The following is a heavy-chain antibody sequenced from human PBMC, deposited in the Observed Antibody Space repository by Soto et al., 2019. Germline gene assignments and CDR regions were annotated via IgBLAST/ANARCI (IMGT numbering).Heavy chain of an antibody. Sequence: GGSLRLSCAASGFTFSSYGMHWVRQAPGKGLEWVAVISYDGSNKYYADSVKGRFTISRDNSKNTLYLQMNSLRAEDTAVYYCPKDGYWSSGWYKGFFDYWGQGTLVTVSS. J-gene: IGHJ4*02. CDR1: GFTFSSYG. CDR2: ISYDGSNK. CDR3: PKDGYWSSGWYKGFFDY. V-gene: IGHV3-30*18. D-gene: IGHD6-19*01.